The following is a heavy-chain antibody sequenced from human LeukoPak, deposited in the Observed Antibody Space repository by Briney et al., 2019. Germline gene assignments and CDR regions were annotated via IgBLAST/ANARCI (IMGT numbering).Heavy chain of an antibody. V-gene: IGHV4-39*01. CDR2: FYYNKYS. CDR1: GDSISSSTDY. CDR3: ARQGSFPPQAGYFDY. Sequence: PSETLSLTCTVSGDSISSSTDYWDWIRQPPGKGLEWIGNFYYNKYSHYNPSLKSRVTISVDTSKNQFSLKLTSLTAADTAVYYCARQGSFPPQAGYFDYWGQGTLVTVSS. J-gene: IGHJ4*02. D-gene: IGHD2/OR15-2a*01.